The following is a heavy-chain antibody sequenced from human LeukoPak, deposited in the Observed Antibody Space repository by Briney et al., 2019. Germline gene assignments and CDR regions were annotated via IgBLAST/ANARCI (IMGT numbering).Heavy chain of an antibody. Sequence: ASVKVSCKASGHTFTKYYIHWVRQAPGQGLEWMGMINPSDGATTYAQTFQGRVTMTRDMSTTTVHMDLRSLRSEDTAVFFCAREQRGGLGGNLGGLFASYNTYYYMDVWARGTTVTVSS. CDR2: INPSDGAT. CDR1: GHTFTKYY. V-gene: IGHV1-46*01. CDR3: AREQRGGLGGNLGGLFASYNTYYYMDV. D-gene: IGHD4-23*01. J-gene: IGHJ6*03.